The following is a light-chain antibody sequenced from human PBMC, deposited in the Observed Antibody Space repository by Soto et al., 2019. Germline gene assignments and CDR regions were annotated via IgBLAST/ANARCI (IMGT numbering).Light chain of an antibody. CDR1: QSINNW. V-gene: IGKV1-5*03. J-gene: IGKJ3*01. Sequence: DIQMTQSPSTLSASIGDRVTITCRASQSINNWLAWYQQKPGKAPKVLIYKASSLESGVPSRFSGSESGTEFTLAINSLKPDDFATYYCQQYDTYPFTFGPGTKVDIK. CDR3: QQYDTYPFT. CDR2: KAS.